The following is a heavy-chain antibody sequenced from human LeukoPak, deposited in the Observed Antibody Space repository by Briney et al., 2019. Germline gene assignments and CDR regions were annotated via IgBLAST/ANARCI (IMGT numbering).Heavy chain of an antibody. CDR3: ARRMVNFDY. CDR2: INHSGST. Sequence: KPSETLSLTCAVYGGSFSGYYWGWIRQPPGKGLEWIGEINHSGSTNYNPSLKSRVTISVDTSKNQFSLKLSSVTAADTAVYYCARRMVNFDYWGQGTLVTVSS. V-gene: IGHV4-34*01. D-gene: IGHD3-10*01. J-gene: IGHJ4*02. CDR1: GGSFSGYY.